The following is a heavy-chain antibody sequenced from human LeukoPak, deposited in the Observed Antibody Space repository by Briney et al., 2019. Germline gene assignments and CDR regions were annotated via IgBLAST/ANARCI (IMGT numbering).Heavy chain of an antibody. CDR3: AGAPYSGSYNWFDP. CDR1: GGTFSSYA. J-gene: IGHJ5*02. CDR2: IIPIFGTA. Sequence: SVTVSCKASGGTFSSYAISWVRQAPGQGPEWMGGIIPIFGTANYAQKFQGRVTITADESTSTAYMELSSLRSEDTAVYYCAGAPYSGSYNWFDPWGQGTLVTVSS. D-gene: IGHD1-26*01. V-gene: IGHV1-69*13.